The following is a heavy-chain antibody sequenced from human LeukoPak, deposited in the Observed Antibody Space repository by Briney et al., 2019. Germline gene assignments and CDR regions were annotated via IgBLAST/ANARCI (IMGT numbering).Heavy chain of an antibody. V-gene: IGHV3-48*03. CDR2: ISSSGSTI. J-gene: IGHJ4*02. CDR3: ARVAGYSSGWLAFDY. D-gene: IGHD6-19*01. CDR1: GFTFSSYE. Sequence: GGSLSLSCAASGFTFSSYEMNWVRQAPGKGLEWVSYISSSGSTIYYADSVKGRFTISRDNAKNSLYLQMNSLRAEDTAVYYCARVAGYSSGWLAFDYWGQGTLVTVSS.